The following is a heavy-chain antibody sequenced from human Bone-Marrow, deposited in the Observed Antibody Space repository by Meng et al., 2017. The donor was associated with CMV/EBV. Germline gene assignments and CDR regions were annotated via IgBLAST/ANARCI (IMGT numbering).Heavy chain of an antibody. CDR3: AKGGYYYGSIRFDP. CDR1: GFTFSSYA. CDR2: ISGSGGST. D-gene: IGHD3-10*01. V-gene: IGHV3-23*01. J-gene: IGHJ5*02. Sequence: GESPKISCAASGFTFSSYAMSWVRQAPGKGLEWVSAISGSGGSTYYADSVKGRFTISRDNSKNTLYLQMNSLRAEDTAVYYCAKGGYYYGSIRFDPWGQGTLVTVSS.